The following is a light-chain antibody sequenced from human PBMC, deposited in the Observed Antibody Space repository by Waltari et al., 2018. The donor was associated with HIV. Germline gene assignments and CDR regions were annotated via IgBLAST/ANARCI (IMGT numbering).Light chain of an antibody. J-gene: IGLJ3*02. Sequence: QPVLTQSSSASASLGSSVKLTCTLSSGHRSYIIAWHQQQPGKAPRYLMKLEGSGSYTKGSGVPDRFSGSSSGADRYLTISNVQSEDEADYYCETWDGNTWVFGGGTKLTVL. CDR1: SGHRSYI. CDR2: LEGSGSY. V-gene: IGLV4-60*03. CDR3: ETWDGNTWV.